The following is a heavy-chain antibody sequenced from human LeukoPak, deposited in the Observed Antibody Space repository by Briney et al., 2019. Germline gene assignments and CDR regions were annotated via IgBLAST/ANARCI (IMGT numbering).Heavy chain of an antibody. Sequence: GRSLRLSCAASGFTFSSYGMHWVRQAPGKGLEWVAVISYDGSNKYYADSVKGRFTISRDNSKNTLYLQMNSLRAEDTAVYYCARASGMDVWGQGTTVTVSS. CDR1: GFTFSSYG. J-gene: IGHJ6*02. V-gene: IGHV3-30*03. CDR2: ISYDGSNK. CDR3: ARASGMDV.